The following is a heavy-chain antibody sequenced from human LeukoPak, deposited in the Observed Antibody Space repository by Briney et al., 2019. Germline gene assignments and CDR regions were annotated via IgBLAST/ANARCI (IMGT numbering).Heavy chain of an antibody. Sequence: RPSQTLSLTCTVSGASISSGNYFWSWIRQPAGKGLEWIGRIYTSGSTNYNPSLKTRVTISVDTSKNQFSLKLSSVTAADTAVYYCAREGCSSTSCYRLYYYYYMDVWGKGTTVTVSS. CDR1: GASISSGNYF. CDR3: AREGCSSTSCYRLYYYYYMDV. D-gene: IGHD2-2*01. J-gene: IGHJ6*03. CDR2: IYTSGST. V-gene: IGHV4-61*02.